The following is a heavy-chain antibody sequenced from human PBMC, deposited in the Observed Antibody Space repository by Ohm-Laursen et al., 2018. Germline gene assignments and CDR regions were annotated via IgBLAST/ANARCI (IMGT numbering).Heavy chain of an antibody. V-gene: IGHV5-51*01. CDR2: IYPGDSET. CDR1: GYSFTTYW. CDR3: ARSFRPRSAIDY. Sequence: ASLRISCKGSGYSFTTYWIAWVRQMPGKGLEWMGIIYPGDSETRYSPSFQGQVTISADTSISTAYLQWSSLKASDTAMYYCARSFRPRSAIDYWGQGTLVTVSS. D-gene: IGHD3-10*01. J-gene: IGHJ4*02.